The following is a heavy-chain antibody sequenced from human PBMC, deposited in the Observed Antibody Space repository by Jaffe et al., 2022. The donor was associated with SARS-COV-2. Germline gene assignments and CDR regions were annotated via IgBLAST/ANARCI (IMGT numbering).Heavy chain of an antibody. CDR3: ARNGGTYYYFEN. J-gene: IGHJ4*02. V-gene: IGHV4-61*02. CDR2: IYASGTT. CDR1: GGSISSDGYY. Sequence: QVQLQESGPGLVKPSQTLSLTCTVSGGSISSDGYYWSWIRQPAGKVLEWIGRIYASGTTSYNPSLKSRLTISVDTSKSQFSLMLTSVTAADTAVYYCARNGGTYYYFENWGQGTLVTVSS. D-gene: IGHD1-7*01.